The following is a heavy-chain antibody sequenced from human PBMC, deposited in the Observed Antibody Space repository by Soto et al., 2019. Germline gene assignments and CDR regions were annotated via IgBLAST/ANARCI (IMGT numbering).Heavy chain of an antibody. CDR3: ALYGAKKTDAFDI. D-gene: IGHD4-17*01. J-gene: IGHJ3*02. CDR2: ISAYNGNT. CDR1: GYTXTSYG. V-gene: IGHV1-18*01. Sequence: SXKVSFKASGYTXTSYGIRLVRQAPGQGLEWIGWISAYNGNTKYAKKLQGRVTMTTDTSTRTDYMELRRLRSDHTDVYYCALYGAKKTDAFDIWGQGTMGPVSS.